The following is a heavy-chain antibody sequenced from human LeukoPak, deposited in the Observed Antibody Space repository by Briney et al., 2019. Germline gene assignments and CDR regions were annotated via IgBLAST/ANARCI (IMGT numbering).Heavy chain of an antibody. J-gene: IGHJ5*02. CDR2: ISISSNYI. D-gene: IGHD3-3*01. CDR1: GFTFSRYS. CDR3: ARVEESASFDP. V-gene: IGHV3-21*01. Sequence: GGSLRLSCAASGFTFSRYSMNWVRQAPGKGLEWVSSISISSNYIYYPDALKGRFTISRDNAKNSLYLQMNSLRAEDTAVYYCARVEESASFDPWGQGTLVTVSS.